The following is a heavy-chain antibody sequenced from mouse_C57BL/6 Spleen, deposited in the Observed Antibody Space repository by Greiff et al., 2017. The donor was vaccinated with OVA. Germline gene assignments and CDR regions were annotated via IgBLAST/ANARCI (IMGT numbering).Heavy chain of an antibody. J-gene: IGHJ4*01. CDR3: AREDYYGSSPYAMDY. D-gene: IGHD1-1*01. CDR2: INPNNGGT. V-gene: IGHV1-26*01. CDR1: GYTFTDYY. Sequence: EVQLQQSGPELVKPGASVKISCKASGYTFTDYYMNWVKQSHGKSLEWIGDINPNNGGTSYNQKFKDKATLTADKSSSTAYMQLSSLTYEDSAVYYCAREDYYGSSPYAMDYWGQGTSVTVSS.